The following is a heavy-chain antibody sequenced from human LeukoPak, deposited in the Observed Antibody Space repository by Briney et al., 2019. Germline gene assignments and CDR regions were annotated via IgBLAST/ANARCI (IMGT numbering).Heavy chain of an antibody. D-gene: IGHD3-10*01. J-gene: IGHJ4*02. CDR3: ARGYGSGSYYTY. CDR2: INPSGST. Sequence: SETLSLTCAVYGGSFSGNYWSWIRQPPGKGLEWVGEINPSGSTNYSPSLKSRVTISIDTPKNQFSLKLSSVTAADTAVYYCARGYGSGSYYTYWGQGTPVTVSS. CDR1: GGSFSGNY. V-gene: IGHV4-34*01.